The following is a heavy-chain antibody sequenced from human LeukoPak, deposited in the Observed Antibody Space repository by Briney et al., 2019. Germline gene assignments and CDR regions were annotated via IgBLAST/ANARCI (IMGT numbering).Heavy chain of an antibody. CDR1: GYTFTSYA. D-gene: IGHD6-19*01. CDR3: ARDLSVWTVAGAYDY. CDR2: INPNSGGT. J-gene: IGHJ4*02. V-gene: IGHV1-2*02. Sequence: ASVKVSCKASGYTFTSYAMNWVRQAPGQGLEWMGWINPNSGGTNSAQNFQGRVTLTRDTSISTVYMELSGLRSDDTALYYCARDLSVWTVAGAYDYWGQGTLVTVSS.